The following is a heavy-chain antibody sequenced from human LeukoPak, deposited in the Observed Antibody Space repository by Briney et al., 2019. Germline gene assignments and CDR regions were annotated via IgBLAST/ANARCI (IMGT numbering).Heavy chain of an antibody. CDR2: TYYRSKWYN. D-gene: IGHD1/OR15-1a*01. Sequence: SQTLSLTCAISGDSVSSNSVAWNWIRQSPSRGLEWLGRTYYRSKWYNDYAISVKSRMAIIPDTSKNQFSLQLNSVTPEDTAVYYCARENRGSAFDYWGQGTLVTVSS. CDR1: GDSVSSNSVA. V-gene: IGHV6-1*01. J-gene: IGHJ4*02. CDR3: ARENRGSAFDY.